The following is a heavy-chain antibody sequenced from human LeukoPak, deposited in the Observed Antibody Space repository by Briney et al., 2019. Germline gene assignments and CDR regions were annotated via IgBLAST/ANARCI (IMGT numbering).Heavy chain of an antibody. V-gene: IGHV3-48*01. Sequence: PGGSLRLSCAASGFTFTSYTMNWVRQAPGKGLEWVSYITSSSSTIYYADSVKGRFTMSRDNAENSLYLQMNSLRPEDTAVYYCARNFDSWGQGTLVTVSS. CDR3: ARNFDS. CDR2: ITSSSSTI. J-gene: IGHJ4*02. D-gene: IGHD2/OR15-2a*01. CDR1: GFTFTSYT.